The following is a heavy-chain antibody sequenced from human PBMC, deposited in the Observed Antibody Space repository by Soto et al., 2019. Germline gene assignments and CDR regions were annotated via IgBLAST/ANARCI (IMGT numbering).Heavy chain of an antibody. Sequence: QVELVQSGGEVKKPGASVKVSCKASGYTFTSHGISWVRQAPGQGLEWVGWINLNNDNSVSAQKFQDRVTVTTDTSTSTVYMELRSLTSDDTAFYYCARTPTYSRLGDHWGQGTLVTVAS. CDR2: INLNNDNS. J-gene: IGHJ4*02. D-gene: IGHD3-22*01. CDR3: ARTPTYSRLGDH. CDR1: GYTFTSHG. V-gene: IGHV1-18*04.